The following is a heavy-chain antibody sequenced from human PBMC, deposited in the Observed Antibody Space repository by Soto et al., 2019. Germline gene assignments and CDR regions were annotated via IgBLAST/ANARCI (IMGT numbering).Heavy chain of an antibody. D-gene: IGHD2-2*01. CDR2: IKQDGSEK. CDR3: ARDEGDVVV. V-gene: IGHV3-7*01. Sequence: PGGSLRLSCPASGFPFSSYWMSWVRQAPGKGLEWVANIKQDGSEKYYVDSVKGRFTISRDNAKNSLYLQMNSLRAEDTAVYYCARDEGDVVVWGKGTTVTVSS. J-gene: IGHJ6*04. CDR1: GFPFSSYW.